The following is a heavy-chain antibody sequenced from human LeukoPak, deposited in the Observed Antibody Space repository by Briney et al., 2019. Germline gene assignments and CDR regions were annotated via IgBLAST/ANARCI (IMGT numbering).Heavy chain of an antibody. Sequence: SETLSLTCTASGDSISSYYWSWIRQPPGKGLEWIGYIYYSGGTDYNPSLKSRVTISVDTSKNQFSLKLRSVTAADTAVYYCARHVTISGPYDASDIWGQGTMVTVSP. CDR2: IYYSGGT. CDR3: ARHVTISGPYDASDI. V-gene: IGHV4-59*08. CDR1: GDSISSYY. J-gene: IGHJ3*02. D-gene: IGHD5-24*01.